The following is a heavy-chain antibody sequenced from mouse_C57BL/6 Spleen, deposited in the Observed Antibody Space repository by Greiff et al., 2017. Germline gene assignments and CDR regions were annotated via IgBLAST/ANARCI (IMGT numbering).Heavy chain of an antibody. Sequence: QVQLQQPGAELVKPGASVKMSCKASGYTFTSYWITWVKQRPGQGLEWIGDIYPGSGCTNYNEKFKSKATLTVDTSSSTAYMQLSSLTSEDSAVYYCEREGTTVVADYWGQGTTLTVSS. D-gene: IGHD1-1*01. CDR1: GYTFTSYW. V-gene: IGHV1-55*01. CDR3: EREGTTVVADY. J-gene: IGHJ2*01. CDR2: IYPGSGCT.